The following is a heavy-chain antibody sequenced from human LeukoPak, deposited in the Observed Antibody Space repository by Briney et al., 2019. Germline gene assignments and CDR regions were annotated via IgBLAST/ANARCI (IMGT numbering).Heavy chain of an antibody. Sequence: ASVKVSCKASGYTFAGYHMHWVRQAPGQGLEWMGRINPNTGGTDYAQKFQGRVTMTRDTSISTAYMDLSRLRSDDTAVYYCARDYCSSTSCLFDYWGQGTLVTVSS. CDR2: INPNTGGT. CDR1: GYTFAGYH. J-gene: IGHJ4*02. V-gene: IGHV1-2*06. D-gene: IGHD2-2*01. CDR3: ARDYCSSTSCLFDY.